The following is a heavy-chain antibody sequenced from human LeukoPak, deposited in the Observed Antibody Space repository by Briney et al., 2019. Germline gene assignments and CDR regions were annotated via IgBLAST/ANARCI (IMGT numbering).Heavy chain of an antibody. J-gene: IGHJ6*02. CDR1: GFTFSSYA. CDR3: ARGRYDSSGYYSYYGMDV. V-gene: IGHV3-30-3*01. CDR2: ISYDGSNK. D-gene: IGHD3-22*01. Sequence: PGGSLRLSCAASGFTFSSYAMHWVRQAPGKGLEWVAVISYDGSNKYYADSVKGRFTISRDNSKNTLYLQMNSLRAEDTAVYYCARGRYDSSGYYSYYGMDVWGQGTTVTVSS.